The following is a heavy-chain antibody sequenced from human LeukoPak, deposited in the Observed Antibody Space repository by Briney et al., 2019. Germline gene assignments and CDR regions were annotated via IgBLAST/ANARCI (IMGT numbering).Heavy chain of an antibody. D-gene: IGHD1-26*01. J-gene: IGHJ4*02. CDR3: ARDQKHVGATGNKALDY. CDR2: ISSSISI. V-gene: IGHV3-21*01. Sequence: PGGSLRLSCAASGFTFSSHNMNWVRQAPGKGLEWVSSISSSISIYYADSVKGRFTISRDNSKNSLYLQMNSLRAEDTAMYYCARDQKHVGATGNKALDYWGQGTLVTVSS. CDR1: GFTFSSHN.